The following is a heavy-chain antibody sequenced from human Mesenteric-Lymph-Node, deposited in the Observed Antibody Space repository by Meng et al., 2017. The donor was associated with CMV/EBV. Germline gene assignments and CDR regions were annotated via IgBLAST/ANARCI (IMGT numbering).Heavy chain of an antibody. Sequence: GESLKISCAASGFTFSNYIMNWVRQAPGKGLEWVSSISSSSSYIYYADSVKGRFTISRDNAKNSLYLQMNSLRAEDTAVYYCTRDPRISGIRLGMDVWGQGTTVTVSS. CDR1: GFTFSNYI. J-gene: IGHJ6*02. V-gene: IGHV3-21*01. D-gene: IGHD1-20*01. CDR2: ISSSSSYI. CDR3: TRDPRISGIRLGMDV.